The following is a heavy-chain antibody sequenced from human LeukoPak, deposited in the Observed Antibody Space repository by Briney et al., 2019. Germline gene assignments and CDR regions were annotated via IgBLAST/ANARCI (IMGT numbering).Heavy chain of an antibody. V-gene: IGHV3-15*01. CDR1: GFTFSKAW. J-gene: IGHJ4*02. Sequence: GGSLRLPCAASGFTFSKAWMSWVRQAPGKGLEWVGRIKSKTDGGTTDYAAPVKGRFTISRNNSKNTLYLQMNSLKTEDTAVYYCTTDQPHYYGSGSRDYWGQGTLVTVSS. CDR3: TTDQPHYYGSGSRDY. D-gene: IGHD3-10*01. CDR2: IKSKTDGGTT.